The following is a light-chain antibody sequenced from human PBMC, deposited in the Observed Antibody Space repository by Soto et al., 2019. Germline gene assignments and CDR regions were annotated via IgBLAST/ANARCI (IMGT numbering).Light chain of an antibody. J-gene: IGKJ5*01. CDR1: QSVASS. Sequence: ERVMTQSPATLSASPGERVTLSCRASQSVASSVAWYQQKPGQAPRLLIYGASNRATGIPDRFSGSGSGTDFTLIINRLEPEDVAIYYCQQYGGSPRITFGQGTRLEIK. CDR3: QQYGGSPRIT. CDR2: GAS. V-gene: IGKV3-20*01.